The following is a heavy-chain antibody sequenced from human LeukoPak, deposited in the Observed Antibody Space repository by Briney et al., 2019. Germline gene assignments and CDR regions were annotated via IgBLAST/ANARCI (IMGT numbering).Heavy chain of an antibody. V-gene: IGHV1-69*13. Sequence: SVTVSCTASGGTFSSYAISWVRQAPGQGLEWMGGIIPIFGTANYAQKFQGRVTITADESTSTAYMELSSLRSEDTAVYYCARDTANGEAFDIWGQGTMVTVSS. J-gene: IGHJ3*02. D-gene: IGHD3-10*01. CDR3: ARDTANGEAFDI. CDR1: GGTFSSYA. CDR2: IIPIFGTA.